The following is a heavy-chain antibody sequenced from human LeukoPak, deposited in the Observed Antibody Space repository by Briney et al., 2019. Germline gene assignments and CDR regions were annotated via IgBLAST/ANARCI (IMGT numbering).Heavy chain of an antibody. D-gene: IGHD5-12*01. CDR2: IRYDGSNK. J-gene: IGHJ4*02. CDR3: AGPIGYSGYDFVY. CDR1: GFTFSSYG. V-gene: IGHV3-30*02. Sequence: GGSLRLSCAASGFTFSSYGMHWVRQAPGKGLEWVAFIRYDGSNKYYADSVKGRFTISRDNSKNTLYLQMNSLRAEDTAVYYCAGPIGYSGYDFVYWGQGTLVTVSS.